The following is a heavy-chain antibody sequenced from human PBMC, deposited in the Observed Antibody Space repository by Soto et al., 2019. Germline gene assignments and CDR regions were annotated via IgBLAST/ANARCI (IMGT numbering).Heavy chain of an antibody. D-gene: IGHD3-10*01. CDR1: GGSISSYY. CDR2: IYYTGST. V-gene: IGHV4-59*08. CDR3: ARHAYGSGFYYGMGV. Sequence: SETLSLTCTVSGGSISSYYWSWIRQPPGKGLEWLGYIYYTGSTTYSPSLKSRVTISLDTSKNQFSLKLSSVTAADTALYYCARHAYGSGFYYGMGVWGQGTTVTVSS. J-gene: IGHJ6*02.